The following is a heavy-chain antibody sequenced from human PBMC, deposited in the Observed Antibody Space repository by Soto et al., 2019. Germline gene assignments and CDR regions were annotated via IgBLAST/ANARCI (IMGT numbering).Heavy chain of an antibody. CDR3: ARDRGYYYGSGSPHKDEDYYYYYMDV. CDR1: GYTFTGYY. CDR2: INPNSGGT. J-gene: IGHJ6*03. Sequence: GASVKVSCKASGYTFTGYYMHWVRQAPGQGLEWMGWINPNSGGTNYAQKFQGWVTMTRDTSISTAYMELSRLRSDDTAVYYCARDRGYYYGSGSPHKDEDYYYYYMDVWGKGTTVTVSS. V-gene: IGHV1-2*04. D-gene: IGHD3-10*01.